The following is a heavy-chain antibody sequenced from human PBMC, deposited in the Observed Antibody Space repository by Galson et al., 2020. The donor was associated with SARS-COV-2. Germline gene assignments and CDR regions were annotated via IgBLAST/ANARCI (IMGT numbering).Heavy chain of an antibody. J-gene: IGHJ4*02. D-gene: IGHD1-26*01. CDR2: IYWNDDK. CDR3: THGIGTSDY. Sequence: SGPTLVKPTQTLTLTCSFSGFSLNTPGVGVGWIRQPPGKALEWLALIYWNDDKRYRPSLKRRVTITKDTSKNQVVLTMTNMDPVDTATYYYTHGIGTSDYWGQGALVTVSS. CDR1: GFSLNTPGVG. V-gene: IGHV2-5*01.